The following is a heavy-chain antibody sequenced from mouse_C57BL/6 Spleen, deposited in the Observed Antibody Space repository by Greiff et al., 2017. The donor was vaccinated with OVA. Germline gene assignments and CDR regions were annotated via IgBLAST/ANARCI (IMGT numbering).Heavy chain of an antibody. CDR3: TPFTTEGCAY. CDR1: GFNIKDDY. J-gene: IGHJ3*01. Sequence: VHVKQSGAELVRPGASVKLSCTASGFNIKDDYMHWVKQRPEQGLEWIGWIDPENGDTEYASKFQGKATITADTSSNTAYLQLSSLTSEDTAVYYCTPFTTEGCAYWGQGTLVTVSA. CDR2: IDPENGDT. D-gene: IGHD1-1*01. V-gene: IGHV14-4*01.